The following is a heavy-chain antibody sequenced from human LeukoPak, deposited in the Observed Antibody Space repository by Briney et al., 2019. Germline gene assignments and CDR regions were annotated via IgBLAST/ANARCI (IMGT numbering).Heavy chain of an antibody. CDR2: INHSGST. Sequence: MSSETLSLTCAVYGGSFSGYYWSWIRQPPGKGLEWIGEINHSGSTNYNPSLKSRVTISVDTSKNQFSLKLSSVTAADTAVYYCAKRCSGYYLSPVCYWGQGTLVTVSS. CDR3: AKRCSGYYLSPVCY. J-gene: IGHJ4*02. V-gene: IGHV4-34*01. D-gene: IGHD3-22*01. CDR1: GGSFSGYY.